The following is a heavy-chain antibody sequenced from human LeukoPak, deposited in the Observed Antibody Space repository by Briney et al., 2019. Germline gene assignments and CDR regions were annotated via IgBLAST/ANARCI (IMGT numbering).Heavy chain of an antibody. D-gene: IGHD3-22*01. J-gene: IGHJ4*02. CDR1: GFTFSSYW. CDR2: IKQDGSEK. Sequence: GGSLRLSCAASGFTFSSYWMSWVRQAPGKGLEWVANIKQDGSEKYFVDSVKGRFTISKDNAKNSLYLQMNSLRAEDTAVYYCARGDASGYYDYWGQGTLVTVSS. CDR3: ARGDASGYYDY. V-gene: IGHV3-7*01.